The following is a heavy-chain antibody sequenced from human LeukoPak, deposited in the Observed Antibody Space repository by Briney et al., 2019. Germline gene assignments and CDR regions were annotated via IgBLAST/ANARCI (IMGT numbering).Heavy chain of an antibody. CDR1: GYTFTYYA. D-gene: IGHD1-26*01. CDR2: INAGNGNR. V-gene: IGHV1-3*01. CDR3: ATPGGGTYYFDD. J-gene: IGHJ4*02. Sequence: ASVKASCKASGYTFTYYAIHWVRQAPEQRLEWMRWINAGNGNRKYSQKFQGRVTITRDTSASTAYMELSSLTSEDTAVYYCATPGGGTYYFDDWGQGTLVTVSS.